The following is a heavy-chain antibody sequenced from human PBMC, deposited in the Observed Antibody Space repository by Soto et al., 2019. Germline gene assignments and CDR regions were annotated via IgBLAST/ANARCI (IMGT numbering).Heavy chain of an antibody. CDR1: GFTFSSYA. CDR3: ARRGSGSHCDY. D-gene: IGHD1-26*01. J-gene: IGHJ4*02. V-gene: IGHV3-23*01. Sequence: EVQLLESGGGLVQPGGSLRLSCAASGFTFSSYAMRWVRQAPVKGLEWVSAISGSGGSTYYADSVKGRFTISRHNSKNTLYLQMNSLRAEDTAVYYCARRGSGSHCDYWGQGTLVTVSS. CDR2: ISGSGGST.